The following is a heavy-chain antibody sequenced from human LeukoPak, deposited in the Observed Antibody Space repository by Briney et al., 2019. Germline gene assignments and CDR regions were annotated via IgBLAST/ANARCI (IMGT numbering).Heavy chain of an antibody. D-gene: IGHD1-26*01. CDR1: GYTFTGYY. CDR3: ARASGSYWWFDS. V-gene: IGHV1-2*02. J-gene: IGHJ5*01. Sequence: ASVKVSCKTSGYTFTGYYMHWVRQAPGQGLEWMGWINPNSGGTNYAQKFQGRVTMTRDTSISTAYMELSRLRSDDTAVYYCARASGSYWWFDSWGQGTLVTVSS. CDR2: INPNSGGT.